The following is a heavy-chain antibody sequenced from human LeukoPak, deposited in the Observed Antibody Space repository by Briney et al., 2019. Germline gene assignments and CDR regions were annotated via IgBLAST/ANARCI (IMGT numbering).Heavy chain of an antibody. V-gene: IGHV3-23*01. CDR1: GFTFSSYA. CDR3: AKCTQLVRRPIDY. CDR2: ISGSGST. J-gene: IGHJ4*02. D-gene: IGHD6-13*01. Sequence: GGSLRLSCAASGFTFSSYAMSWVRQAPGKGLEWVSAISGSGSTYYADSVKGRFTISRDNSKNTLYLQMNSLRAEDTAVYYCAKCTQLVRRPIDYWGQGTLVTVSS.